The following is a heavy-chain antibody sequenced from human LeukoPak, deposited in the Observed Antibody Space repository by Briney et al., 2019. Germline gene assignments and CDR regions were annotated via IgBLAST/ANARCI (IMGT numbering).Heavy chain of an antibody. J-gene: IGHJ6*02. CDR3: AREAPGYYYGMDV. CDR1: GVSISSDGYY. V-gene: IGHV4-31*03. D-gene: IGHD2-2*01. Sequence: SETLSLTCTVSGVSISSDGYYWRWIRQHPGKGLEWIGYIYHSGSTYYNPSLKSRITISVDTSKNQFSLKLSSVTAADTAVYYCAREAPGYYYGMDVWGRGTTVTVSS. CDR2: IYHSGST.